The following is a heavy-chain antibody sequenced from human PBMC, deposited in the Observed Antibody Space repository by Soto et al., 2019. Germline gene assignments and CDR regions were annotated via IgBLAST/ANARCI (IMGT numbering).Heavy chain of an antibody. Sequence: SETLSLTCTVSDGSVSSGSYYWRWIRQPPGKGLEWIGYIYYSGSTNYNPSLKSRVTISVDTSKNQFSLKLSSVTAADTAVYYCARDKLRSFSGMDVWGQGTTVTVSS. CDR1: DGSVSSGSYY. CDR2: IYYSGST. D-gene: IGHD3-9*01. CDR3: ARDKLRSFSGMDV. V-gene: IGHV4-61*01. J-gene: IGHJ6*02.